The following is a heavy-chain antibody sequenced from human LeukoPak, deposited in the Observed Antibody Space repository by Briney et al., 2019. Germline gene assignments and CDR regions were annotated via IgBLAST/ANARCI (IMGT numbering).Heavy chain of an antibody. CDR3: VRTSGTRGSYSY. V-gene: IGHV4-39*01. D-gene: IGHD1-26*01. J-gene: IGHJ4*02. Sequence: SETLSLTCTVSGGSISSSYYYWGWIRQPPGKGLEWIGSIYYTGITYYNPSLKSRVTISVDTSKNQFSLKLSSVTAADTAVYYCVRTSGTRGSYSYWGQGTLVTVSS. CDR1: GGSISSSYYY. CDR2: IYYTGIT.